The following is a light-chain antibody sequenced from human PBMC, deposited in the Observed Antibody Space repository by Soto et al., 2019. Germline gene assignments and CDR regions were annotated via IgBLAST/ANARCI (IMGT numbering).Light chain of an antibody. V-gene: IGLV2-11*01. Sequence: QSALTQPRSVSGSPAQSVTISCTGTSSDVGGYNYVSWYQQHPDKAPKLMIYDVSKRPSGVPDRFSGSKSGNTASLTISGLQAEDEAEYYCCSYAGSYSLVFGGGTKLTVL. J-gene: IGLJ3*02. CDR3: CSYAGSYSLV. CDR1: SSDVGGYNY. CDR2: DVS.